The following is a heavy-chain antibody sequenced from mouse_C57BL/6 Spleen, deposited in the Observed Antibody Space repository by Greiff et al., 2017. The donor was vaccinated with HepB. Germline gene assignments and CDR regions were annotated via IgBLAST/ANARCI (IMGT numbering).Heavy chain of an antibody. V-gene: IGHV1-4*01. J-gene: IGHJ4*01. Sequence: VQLQQSGAELARPGASVKMSCKASGYTFTSYTMHWVKQRPGQGLEWIGYINPSSGYTKYNQKFKDKATLTADKSSSTAYLQLSSLTSEDSAVYYGAVGVITTVVDRPLYAMDYWGQGTSVTVSS. CDR1: GYTFTSYT. CDR2: INPSSGYT. D-gene: IGHD1-1*01. CDR3: AVGVITTVVDRPLYAMDY.